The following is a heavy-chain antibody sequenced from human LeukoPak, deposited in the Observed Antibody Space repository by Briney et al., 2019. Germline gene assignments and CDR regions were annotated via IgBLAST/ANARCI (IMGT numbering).Heavy chain of an antibody. CDR2: IYWHDDR. D-gene: IGHD3-22*01. J-gene: IGHJ4*02. CDR1: GFSLTTYGVG. Sequence: SGPTLVNPTQTLXLTCTFSGFSLTTYGVGVGWIRQPPGKALEWLALIYWHDDRRYSPSLKSRLTITKDTSKNQVVLTITNMDPVDTATYYCAHSNSSAPLDYWGQGTLVTVSS. V-gene: IGHV2-5*01. CDR3: AHSNSSAPLDY.